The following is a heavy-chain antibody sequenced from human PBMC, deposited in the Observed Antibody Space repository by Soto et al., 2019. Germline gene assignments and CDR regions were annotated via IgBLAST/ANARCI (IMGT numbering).Heavy chain of an antibody. Sequence: QVELVQSGAEVKKPGASVKVSCQASEDTFTHYDINWVRQATGQGLDWMGWMNPNTGNIDYAHKFQGRLTITRDTSTRTVYMELSSLRSDDTAVYYCVRRVASGHRSWFDPWCQGTLVTVSS. D-gene: IGHD2-21*01. CDR2: MNPNTGNI. CDR1: EDTFTHYD. CDR3: VRRVASGHRSWFDP. J-gene: IGHJ5*02. V-gene: IGHV1-8*03.